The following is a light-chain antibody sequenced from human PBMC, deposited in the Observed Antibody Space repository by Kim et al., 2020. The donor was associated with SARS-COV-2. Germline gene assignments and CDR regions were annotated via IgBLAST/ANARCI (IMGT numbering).Light chain of an antibody. CDR2: RDT. CDR3: QVWDRGTI. Sequence: SVALGKTAKINCAGKVIGRKRVQWYQQKPGQAPVLVIFRDTNRPTGIPEQFSASNSGNTATLTITGAQAGDEADYYCQVWDRGTIFGGGTQLTVL. J-gene: IGLJ2*01. V-gene: IGLV3-9*01. CDR1: VIGRKR.